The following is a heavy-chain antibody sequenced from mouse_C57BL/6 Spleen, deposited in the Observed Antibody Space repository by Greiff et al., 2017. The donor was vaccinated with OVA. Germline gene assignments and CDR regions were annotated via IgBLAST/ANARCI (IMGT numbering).Heavy chain of an antibody. Sequence: LVESGAELVKPGASVKMSCKASGYTFNTYPIEWMKQNHGKSLEWIGNFHPYNDDTKYNEKFKGKATLTVEKSSSTVYLELSRLTSDDSAVYYCARIYYDHEGFAYWGQGTLVTVSA. CDR1: GYTFNTYP. D-gene: IGHD2-4*01. CDR2: FHPYNDDT. V-gene: IGHV1-47*01. J-gene: IGHJ3*01. CDR3: ARIYYDHEGFAY.